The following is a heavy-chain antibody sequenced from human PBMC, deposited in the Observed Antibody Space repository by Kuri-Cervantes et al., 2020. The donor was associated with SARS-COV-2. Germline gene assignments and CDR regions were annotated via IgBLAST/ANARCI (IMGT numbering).Heavy chain of an antibody. CDR2: IYYSGST. CDR1: GGSISSGDYY. Sequence: SETLSLTCTVSGGSISSGDYYWSWIRQSPGKGLEWIGYIYYSGSTYYNPSLKSRVTISVDTSKNQFSLKLSSVTAADTAVYYCARQMMSSITIFGVVITRNWFDPWGQGTLVTVSS. CDR3: ARQMMSSITIFGVVITRNWFDP. V-gene: IGHV4-30-4*01. D-gene: IGHD3-3*01. J-gene: IGHJ5*02.